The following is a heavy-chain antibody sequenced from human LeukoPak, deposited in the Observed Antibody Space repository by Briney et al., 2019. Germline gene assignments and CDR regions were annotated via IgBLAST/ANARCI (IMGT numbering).Heavy chain of an antibody. Sequence: SETLSLTCTVSGGSISSYYWSWIRHPAGKGLEWIGRIYTSGSTNYNPSLKSRVTMSVDTSKNQFSLKLSSVTAADTAVYYCAREATMDIVVVPAALRRGAFDIWGQGTMVTVSS. J-gene: IGHJ3*02. D-gene: IGHD2-2*03. CDR3: AREATMDIVVVPAALRRGAFDI. CDR1: GGSISSYY. CDR2: IYTSGST. V-gene: IGHV4-4*07.